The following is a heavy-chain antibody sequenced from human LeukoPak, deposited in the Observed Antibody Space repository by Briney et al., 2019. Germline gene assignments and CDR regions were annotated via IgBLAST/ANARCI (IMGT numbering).Heavy chain of an antibody. J-gene: IGHJ1*01. D-gene: IGHD1-26*01. CDR3: AKDLVFMWELPPRDCQH. CDR1: GFTFRSYG. V-gene: IGHV3-30*02. CDR2: IRYDGSDK. Sequence: PGGSLRLSCVASGFTFRSYGMHWVRQAPGKGLEWVAFIRYDGSDKYYADSVKGRFTISRDNSKNTLYLHVNSLRAEDTAVYYCAKDLVFMWELPPRDCQHWGQGTLVTVSS.